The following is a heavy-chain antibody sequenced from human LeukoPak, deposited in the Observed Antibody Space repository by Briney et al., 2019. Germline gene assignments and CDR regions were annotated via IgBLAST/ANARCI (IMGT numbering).Heavy chain of an antibody. Sequence: PSETLSLTCTVSGGSISSYYWSWIRQPAGKGLEWIGYIYYSGSTNYNPSLKSRVTISVDTSKNQFSLKLSSVTAADTAVYYCARVGYSSSWYRGWFDPWGQGTLVTVSS. CDR1: GGSISSYY. CDR2: IYYSGST. J-gene: IGHJ5*02. CDR3: ARVGYSSSWYRGWFDP. D-gene: IGHD6-13*01. V-gene: IGHV4-59*01.